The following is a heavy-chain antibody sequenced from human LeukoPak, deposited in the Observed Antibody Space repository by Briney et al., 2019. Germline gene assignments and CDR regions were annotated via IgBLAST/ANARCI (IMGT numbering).Heavy chain of an antibody. V-gene: IGHV4-39*01. D-gene: IGHD2-2*01. CDR1: GGSISSSSYY. CDR2: IYYSGST. CDR3: ARLPLGSTSSFYEEEYYFDY. Sequence: KPSETLSLTCTVSGGSISSSSYYWGWIRQPPGKGLEWIGSIYYSGSTYYNPSLKSRVTISVDTSKNQFSLKLSSVTAADTAVYYCARLPLGSTSSFYEEEYYFDYWGQGTLVTVSS. J-gene: IGHJ4*02.